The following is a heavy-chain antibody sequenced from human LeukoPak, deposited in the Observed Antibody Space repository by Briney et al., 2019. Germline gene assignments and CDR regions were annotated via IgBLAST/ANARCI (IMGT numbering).Heavy chain of an antibody. D-gene: IGHD6-13*01. CDR3: ARGVAAAGADY. CDR1: GYTFTSYD. J-gene: IGHJ4*02. V-gene: IGHV1-8*01. CDR2: MNPYSGNT. Sequence: ASVEVSCKASGYTFTSYDINWVRQATGQGLEWMGWMNPYSGNTGYAQKFQGRVTMTRNTSISTAYMELSSLRSEDTAVYYCARGVAAAGADYWGQGTLVTVSS.